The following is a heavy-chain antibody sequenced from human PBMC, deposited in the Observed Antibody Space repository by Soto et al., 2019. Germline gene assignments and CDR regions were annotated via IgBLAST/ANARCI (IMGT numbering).Heavy chain of an antibody. CDR3: ARDGGSLGY. J-gene: IGHJ4*02. CDR2: ISSSSSTI. CDR1: GFTFSSYS. V-gene: IGHV3-48*02. Sequence: EVQLVESGGGLVQPGGSLRLSCAASGFTFSSYSMNWVRQAPGKGLEWVSYISSSSSTIYYADSVKGRFTISRDNAKKSLYLQINSLRDEETAVYYCARDGGSLGYWGQGTLVTVSS. D-gene: IGHD1-26*01.